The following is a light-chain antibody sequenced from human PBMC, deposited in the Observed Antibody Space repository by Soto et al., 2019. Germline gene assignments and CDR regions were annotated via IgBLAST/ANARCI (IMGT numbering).Light chain of an antibody. Sequence: EIVMTQSPATLSVSPGERVTLSCRASQSGSSNLAWYQQKPGQAPRLLIYGASARATGIPARFSGSGSGTEFTLTISSLQSEDLALYYCQQYNDWPPLTFGGGTKVEIK. J-gene: IGKJ4*01. CDR2: GAS. CDR1: QSGSSN. V-gene: IGKV3-15*01. CDR3: QQYNDWPPLT.